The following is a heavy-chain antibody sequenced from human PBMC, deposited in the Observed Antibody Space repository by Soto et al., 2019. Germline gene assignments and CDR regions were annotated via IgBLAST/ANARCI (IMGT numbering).Heavy chain of an antibody. D-gene: IGHD3-3*01. Sequence: WGSRRLSCAASGFNLSDYYMSWIRQAPGKGLEWVSYISVSGHNINYADSVKGRFTISRDNAKNSLFLQMNSLRAEDTAVYYCASARSFRFLERFSTRHFYGREVWGQGTSVNASS. CDR1: GFNLSDYY. CDR3: ASARSFRFLERFSTRHFYGREV. CDR2: ISVSGHNI. V-gene: IGHV3-11*01. J-gene: IGHJ6*02.